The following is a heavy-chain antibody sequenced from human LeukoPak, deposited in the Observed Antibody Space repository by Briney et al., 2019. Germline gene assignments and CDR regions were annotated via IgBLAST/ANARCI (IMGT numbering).Heavy chain of an antibody. V-gene: IGHV1-24*01. CDR3: ATGGLSIVGAEYYFDY. J-gene: IGHJ4*02. Sequence: EASVKVSCTVSGHTLTELSMHWVRQAPGKGLEWMGGFDPEDGETIYAQKFQGRVTITEDTSTDTVYMGLSSLRSEDTAVYYCATGGLSIVGAEYYFDYWGQGTLVTVSS. D-gene: IGHD1-26*01. CDR2: FDPEDGET. CDR1: GHTLTELS.